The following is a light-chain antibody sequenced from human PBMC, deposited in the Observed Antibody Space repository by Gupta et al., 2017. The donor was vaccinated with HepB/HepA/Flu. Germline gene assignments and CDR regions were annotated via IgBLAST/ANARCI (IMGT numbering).Light chain of an antibody. Sequence: SSGLTQPPSVSASPGQTASITCSGDKLGDKYACWYQQKPDQSPVLVIYKDSKRPAVIRERFSGSNSGTTATLTIGGAEAVDEDDYYWQEWDSSSVVFGGGTKLTVL. V-gene: IGLV3-1*01. CDR3: QEWDSSSVV. CDR2: KDS. CDR1: KLGDKY. J-gene: IGLJ2*01.